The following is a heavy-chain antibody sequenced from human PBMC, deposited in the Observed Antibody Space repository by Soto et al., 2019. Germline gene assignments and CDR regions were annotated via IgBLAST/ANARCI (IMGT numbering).Heavy chain of an antibody. V-gene: IGHV3-7*01. J-gene: IGHJ4*02. CDR2: MNQGGRQN. D-gene: IGHD3-16*01. CDR1: GFTFSRYW. CDR3: ARDDGWGCLRFAY. Sequence: EVQLVESGGGLVQPGGSLRLSCAASGFTFSRYWMSWVRQAPWKGLEWVANMNQGGRQNFYVDSVNGRFTISRKNAKTSRYLPMNSLRDGDTAAYYCARDDGWGCLRFAYWGRGTLVTVSS.